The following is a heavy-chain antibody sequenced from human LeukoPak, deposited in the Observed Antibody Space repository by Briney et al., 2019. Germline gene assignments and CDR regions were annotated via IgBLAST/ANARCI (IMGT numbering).Heavy chain of an antibody. CDR1: GGTFSSYA. D-gene: IGHD3-22*01. CDR3: ARDGGDGYYFSHNSY. Sequence: GASVKVSCKASGGTFSSYAISWVRQAPGQGLEWMGGIIPIFGTANYAQKFQGRVTITADESTSTAYMELSSLRSEDTAVYYCARDGGDGYYFSHNSYWGQGTLVTVSS. V-gene: IGHV1-69*13. J-gene: IGHJ4*02. CDR2: IIPIFGTA.